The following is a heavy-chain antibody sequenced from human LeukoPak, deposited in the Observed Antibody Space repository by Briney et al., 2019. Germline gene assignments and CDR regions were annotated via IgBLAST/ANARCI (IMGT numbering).Heavy chain of an antibody. D-gene: IGHD1-26*01. V-gene: IGHV1-8*01. CDR3: ARGALVGATSFDY. Sequence: ASVKVSCKASGYTFTRYDIKWVRHATGQGLEWMGWMNPNRGNTGYAQKFQGRVTMTRNTSISTAYMELSSMRSEDTAVYYCARGALVGATSFDYWGQGTLVTVSS. CDR1: GYTFTRYD. J-gene: IGHJ4*02. CDR2: MNPNRGNT.